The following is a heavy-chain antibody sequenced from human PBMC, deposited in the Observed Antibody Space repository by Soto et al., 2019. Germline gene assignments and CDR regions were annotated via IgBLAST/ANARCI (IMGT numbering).Heavy chain of an antibody. CDR3: ARGLRRNNYFDY. V-gene: IGHV4-30-4*01. D-gene: IGHD4-17*01. J-gene: IGHJ4*02. CDR1: GASISCDDYY. CDR2: IYYSGST. Sequence: PSETLSLTGTVSGASISCDDYYWSWVRQPPGKGLEWIGYIYYSGSTYYNPSLKSRVTISLDTSKNQFSLNLSSVTAADTAVFYCARGLRRNNYFDYWGQGTLVTVSS.